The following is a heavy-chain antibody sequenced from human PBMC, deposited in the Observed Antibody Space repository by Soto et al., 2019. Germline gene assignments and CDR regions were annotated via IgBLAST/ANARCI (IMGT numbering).Heavy chain of an antibody. CDR2: IIPIFGTA. D-gene: IGHD6-6*01. Sequence: QVQLVQSGAEVKKPGSSVKVSCKASGGTFSSYAISWVRQAPGQGLEWMGGIIPIFGTANYAQKFQGRVTITADKSTSTAYMELSSLRSEDTAVYCCARGEYSSSWYYYYYGMDVWGQGTTVTVSS. CDR1: GGTFSSYA. V-gene: IGHV1-69*06. CDR3: ARGEYSSSWYYYYYGMDV. J-gene: IGHJ6*02.